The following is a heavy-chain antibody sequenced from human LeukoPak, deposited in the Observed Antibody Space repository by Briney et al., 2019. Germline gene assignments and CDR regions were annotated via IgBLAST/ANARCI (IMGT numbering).Heavy chain of an antibody. D-gene: IGHD1-1*01. V-gene: IGHV1-18*01. CDR3: ARDGGDLTTHDAIDI. CDR2: VYNGNT. Sequence: VYNGNTNYAQKLQGRVTLTIDTSTSTAYMELRSLRSDDTAVYYRARDGGDLTTHDAIDIWGQGTMVTVSS. J-gene: IGHJ3*02.